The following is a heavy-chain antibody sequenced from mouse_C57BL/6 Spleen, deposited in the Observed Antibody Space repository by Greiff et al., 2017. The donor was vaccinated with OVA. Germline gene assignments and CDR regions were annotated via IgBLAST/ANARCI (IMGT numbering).Heavy chain of an antibody. Sequence: EVKLMESGEGLVKPGGSLKLSCAASGFTFSSYAMSWVRQTPEKRLEWVAYISSGGDYIYYADTVKGRFTISRDNARNTLYLQMSSLKSEDKAMYYCTRGGYYGSYYFDYWGQGTTLTVSS. CDR3: TRGGYYGSYYFDY. D-gene: IGHD1-1*01. V-gene: IGHV5-9-1*02. J-gene: IGHJ2*01. CDR1: GFTFSSYA. CDR2: ISSGGDYI.